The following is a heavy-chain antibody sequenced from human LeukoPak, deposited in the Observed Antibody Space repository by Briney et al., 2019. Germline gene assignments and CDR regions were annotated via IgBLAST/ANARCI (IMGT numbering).Heavy chain of an antibody. J-gene: IGHJ3*02. D-gene: IGHD3-9*01. CDR1: GFTFSSYG. CDR2: ISYDGSNK. CDR3: ATSQGDDYDILTGYYSGAFDI. V-gene: IGHV3-30*03. Sequence: GGSLRLSCTASGFTFSSYGMHWVRQAPGKGLEWVAVISYDGSNKYYADSVKGRFTISRDNSKNTLYLQMNSLRAEDTAVYYCATSQGDDYDILTGYYSGAFDIWGQGTMVTVSS.